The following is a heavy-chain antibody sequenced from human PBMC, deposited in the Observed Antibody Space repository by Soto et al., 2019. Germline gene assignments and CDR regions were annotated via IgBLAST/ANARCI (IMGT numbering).Heavy chain of an antibody. CDR1: GFTFSSHA. Sequence: EVQLLDSGGGLVQPGGSLRLSCAASGFTFSSHAMSWVRQAPGKGLEWVSSVSGSGASVHLPDFLKGRFSSSRDNSKNTVYLELNNLRVDDTAVYYCAKDLPLWSGYSFSENHWGQGTLVTVSS. CDR3: AKDLPLWSGYSFSENH. V-gene: IGHV3-23*01. D-gene: IGHD3-3*01. CDR2: VSGSGASV. J-gene: IGHJ5*02.